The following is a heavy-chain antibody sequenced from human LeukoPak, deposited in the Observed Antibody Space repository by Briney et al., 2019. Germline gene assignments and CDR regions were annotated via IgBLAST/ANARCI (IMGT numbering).Heavy chain of an antibody. CDR3: ARTGLAAFDI. Sequence: SVKVSCKASGGTFSSYAINWVRQAPGQGLEWMGGIIPIFGTSNYAQKFQGRVTMTEDTSTSTAYMELRSLRSDDTAVYYCARTGLAAFDIWGQGTMVTVSS. CDR1: GGTFSSYA. D-gene: IGHD6-19*01. J-gene: IGHJ3*02. V-gene: IGHV1-69*06. CDR2: IIPIFGTS.